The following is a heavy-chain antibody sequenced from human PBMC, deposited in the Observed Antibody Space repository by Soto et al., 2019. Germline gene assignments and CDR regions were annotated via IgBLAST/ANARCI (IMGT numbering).Heavy chain of an antibody. D-gene: IGHD6-13*01. Sequence: SETLSLTCAVSGGSNSSSNWWSWVRQPPGKGLEWIGEIYHSGSTNYNPSLKSRVTISVDKSKNQFSLKLSSVTAADTAVYYCARVIATAINLFDPWGQGTLVTVSS. J-gene: IGHJ5*02. CDR3: ARVIATAINLFDP. CDR2: IYHSGST. CDR1: GGSNSSSNW. V-gene: IGHV4-4*02.